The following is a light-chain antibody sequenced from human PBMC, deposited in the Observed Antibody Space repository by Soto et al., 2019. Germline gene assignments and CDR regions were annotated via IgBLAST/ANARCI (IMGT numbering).Light chain of an antibody. J-gene: IGLJ1*01. CDR1: SSDVGGYNY. CDR2: DVS. Sequence: QSVLTQPASVSGSPGQSITISCTGTSSDVGGYNYVSWYQQHPDKAPQLMIYDVSNRPSGVSNRFSGSKSGNTASLTISWLQAEDEADYYCCSYTSSSTRVFGTGTKVTVL. V-gene: IGLV2-14*01. CDR3: CSYTSSSTRV.